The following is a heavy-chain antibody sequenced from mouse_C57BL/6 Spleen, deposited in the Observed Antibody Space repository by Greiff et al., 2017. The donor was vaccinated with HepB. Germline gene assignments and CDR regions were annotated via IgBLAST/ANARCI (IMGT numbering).Heavy chain of an antibody. Sequence: VQLQQSGPELVKPGASVKISCKASGYAFSSSWMNWVKQRPGKGLEWIGRIYPGDGDTNYNGKFKGKATLTADKSSSTAYMQLSSLTSEDSAVYFCARSGEWPSFAYWGQGTLVTVSA. J-gene: IGHJ3*01. CDR2: IYPGDGDT. V-gene: IGHV1-82*01. CDR1: GYAFSSSW. CDR3: ARSGEWPSFAY.